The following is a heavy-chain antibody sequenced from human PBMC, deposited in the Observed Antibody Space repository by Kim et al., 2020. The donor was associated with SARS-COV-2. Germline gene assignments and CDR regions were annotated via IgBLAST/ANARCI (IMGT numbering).Heavy chain of an antibody. D-gene: IGHD1-26*01. CDR3: ARDPAFGGWELLSDYYYDGMGD. J-gene: IGHJ6*02. V-gene: IGHV4-39*07. CDR2: IYYSGRT. CDR1: GGSISSSSYY. Sequence: SETLSLTCTVSGGSISSSSYYWGWIRQPPGKGLEWIGSIYYSGRTYYNPSLKSRVTISVDTSKNQFSLKLSSVTAADTAVYYCARDPAFGGWELLSDYYYDGMGDWGQRTTVTVSS.